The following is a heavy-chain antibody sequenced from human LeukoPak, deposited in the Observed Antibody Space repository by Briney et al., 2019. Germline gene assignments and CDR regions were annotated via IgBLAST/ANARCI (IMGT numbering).Heavy chain of an antibody. CDR1: GYTFTSYD. CDR2: MNPNSGNT. CDR3: ARRVAAAQRRDYYYYMDV. D-gene: IGHD6-13*01. V-gene: IGHV1-8*03. Sequence: VSVKVSCKASGYTFTSYDINWVRQATGQGLEWMGCMNPNSGNTGYAQKFQGRVTITRNTSISTAYMELSSLRSEDTAVYYCARRVAAAQRRDYYYYMDVWGKGTTVTVSS. J-gene: IGHJ6*03.